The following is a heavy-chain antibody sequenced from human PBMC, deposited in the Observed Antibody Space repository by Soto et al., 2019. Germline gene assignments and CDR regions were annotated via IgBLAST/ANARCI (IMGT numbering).Heavy chain of an antibody. CDR2: IYYSVST. D-gene: IGHD6-13*01. J-gene: IGHJ4*02. Sequence: QVQLQESGPGLVKPSQTLSLTCTVSGGSISSGGYYWSWIRQHPGKGLDWIGYIYYSVSTYYNPSLKRRVTISVDTSKKQFSLKLSSVSAADTAVYYCARSFGVAAADPFDYWGQGTLVTVSS. V-gene: IGHV4-31*03. CDR3: ARSFGVAAADPFDY. CDR1: GGSISSGGYY.